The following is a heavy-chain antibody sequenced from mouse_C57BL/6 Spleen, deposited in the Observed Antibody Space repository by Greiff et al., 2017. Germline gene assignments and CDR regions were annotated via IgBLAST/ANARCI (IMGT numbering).Heavy chain of an antibody. D-gene: IGHD2-1*01. V-gene: IGHV2-2*01. CDR2: IWSGGST. CDR1: GFSLTSYG. J-gene: IGHJ4*01. Sequence: QVQLQQSGPGLVQPSQSLSITCPVSGFSLTSYGVHWVRQSPGKGLEWLGVIWSGGSTDYNAAFISRLSISKDNSKSQVFFKMNSLQADDTAIYYCAREYADYGKGTAMDYWGQGASVTAS. CDR3: AREYADYGKGTAMDY.